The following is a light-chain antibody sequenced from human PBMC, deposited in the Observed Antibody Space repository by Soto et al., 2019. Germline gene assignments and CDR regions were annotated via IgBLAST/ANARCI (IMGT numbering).Light chain of an antibody. CDR1: NIGSKS. J-gene: IGLJ3*02. Sequence: SYELTQPPSVSVAPGQTARISWGGNNIGSKSVHWYQQKAGQAPVLVVYDDNDRPSGIPERFSGSNSGNTATLTISRVEAGDEADYYCQVWHISSDHWVFGGGTKLTVL. CDR2: DDN. V-gene: IGLV3-21*02. CDR3: QVWHISSDHWV.